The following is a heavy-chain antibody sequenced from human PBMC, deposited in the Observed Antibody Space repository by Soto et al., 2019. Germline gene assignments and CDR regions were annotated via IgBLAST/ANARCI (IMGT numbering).Heavy chain of an antibody. D-gene: IGHD4-4*01. Sequence: SETLSLTCTVSGVTISSYDWSWIRQPPGKGLEWLGYIYYSGSTNYNPPLKSRVTISVDTSKNQFSLKLRSVTAADTAVYYCARETTVTPPNGWYNWFDPWGQGTLVTVSS. J-gene: IGHJ5*02. CDR3: ARETTVTPPNGWYNWFDP. V-gene: IGHV4-59*01. CDR1: GVTISSYD. CDR2: IYYSGST.